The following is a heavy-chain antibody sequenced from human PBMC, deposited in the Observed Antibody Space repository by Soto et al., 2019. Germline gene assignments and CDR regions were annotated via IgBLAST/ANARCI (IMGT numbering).Heavy chain of an antibody. Sequence: QVQLHQWGAGLLKPSETLSLTCAVFGGSLRGFSWSWIRQPPGRGLEWIGDINHAESTTYNPSISTRVSISLDMSRDQFSLKMSSVTAADTAVYYCARARYLSNPYYFEYWGQGTLVSVSS. J-gene: IGHJ4*02. CDR1: GGSLRGFS. D-gene: IGHD2-21*01. CDR2: INHAEST. CDR3: ARARYLSNPYYFEY. V-gene: IGHV4-34*01.